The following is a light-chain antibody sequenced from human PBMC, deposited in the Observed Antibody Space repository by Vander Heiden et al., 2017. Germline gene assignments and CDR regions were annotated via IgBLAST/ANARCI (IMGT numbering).Light chain of an antibody. CDR3: QQLNSYPPT. CDR1: QGISSY. J-gene: IGKJ4*01. V-gene: IGKV1-9*01. CDR2: AAS. Sequence: DIQLTQSPSFLSASVGARVTITCRASQGISSYLAWYQQKPGKGPKLLIYAASTLQSGVPSRFSGSGSGTEFTLTISSLQPEDFATYYCQQLNSYPPTFGGGTKVEIK.